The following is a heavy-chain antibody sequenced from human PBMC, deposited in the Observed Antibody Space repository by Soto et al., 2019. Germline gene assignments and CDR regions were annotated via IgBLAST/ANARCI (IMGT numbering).Heavy chain of an antibody. CDR1: GFTFSSYG. Sequence: GGSLRLSCAASGFTFSSYGMHWVRQAPGKGLEWVAVISYDGSNKYYADSVKGRFTISRDNSKNTLYLQMNSLRAEDTAVYYCAKDGWSLSIAVAGSYFDYWGQGTLVTVSS. CDR3: AKDGWSLSIAVAGSYFDY. J-gene: IGHJ4*02. CDR2: ISYDGSNK. V-gene: IGHV3-30*18. D-gene: IGHD6-19*01.